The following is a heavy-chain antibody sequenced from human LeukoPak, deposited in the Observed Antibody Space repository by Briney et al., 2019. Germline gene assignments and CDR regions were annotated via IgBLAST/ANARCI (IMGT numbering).Heavy chain of an antibody. V-gene: IGHV3-7*01. CDR1: GFSFSTYW. Sequence: GGSLRLSCAASGFSFSTYWMSWVRQAPGKGLEWVANIKPDGSDKYYVDSVRGRFTISKDNAKSSLYLQMNSLRAEDTAVYYCTSDNNNLFDYWGQGSPVTVSS. CDR2: IKPDGSDK. D-gene: IGHD1/OR15-1a*01. CDR3: TSDNNNLFDY. J-gene: IGHJ4*02.